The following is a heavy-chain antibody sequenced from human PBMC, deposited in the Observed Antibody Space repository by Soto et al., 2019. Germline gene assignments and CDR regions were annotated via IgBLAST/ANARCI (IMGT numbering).Heavy chain of an antibody. D-gene: IGHD6-19*01. V-gene: IGHV5-10-1*01. CDR1: GYIFSIYW. CDR3: ARHSSYSSGPSDY. CDR2: IDPSDSYT. Sequence: GESLKISCKASGYIFSIYWISWVRQMPGKGLEWMGRIDPSDSYTNYSPSFQGHVTISADKSISTAYLQWSSLKASDTAMYYCARHSSYSSGPSDYWGQGTLVTVSS. J-gene: IGHJ4*02.